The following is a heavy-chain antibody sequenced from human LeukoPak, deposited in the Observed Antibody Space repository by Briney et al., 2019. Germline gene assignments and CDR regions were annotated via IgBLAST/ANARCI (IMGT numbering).Heavy chain of an antibody. CDR3: ARDSSTTHFDY. D-gene: IGHD1-1*01. J-gene: IGHJ4*02. CDR2: INPSGGST. V-gene: IGHV1-46*01. Sequence: VASVKVSCKASGYTFTSYYMHWVRQAPGQGLEWMGIINPSGGSTSYAQKFQGRVTMTRDMSTSTVYMELSSLRSEDTAVYYCARDSSTTHFDYWGQGTLVTVSS. CDR1: GYTFTSYY.